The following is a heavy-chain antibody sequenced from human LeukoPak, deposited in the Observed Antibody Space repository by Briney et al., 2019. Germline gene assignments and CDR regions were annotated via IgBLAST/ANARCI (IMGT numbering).Heavy chain of an antibody. D-gene: IGHD3-10*01. J-gene: IGHJ4*02. CDR1: GYTFTGYY. CDR2: INPNSGGT. CDR3: AGVLHYYGSGSPTGY. V-gene: IGHV1-2*02. Sequence: SVKVSCKASGYTFTGYYMHWVRQAPGQGLEWMGWINPNSGGTNYAQKFQGRVTMTRDTSISTAYMELSRLRSDDTAVYYCAGVLHYYGSGSPTGYWGQGTLVTVSS.